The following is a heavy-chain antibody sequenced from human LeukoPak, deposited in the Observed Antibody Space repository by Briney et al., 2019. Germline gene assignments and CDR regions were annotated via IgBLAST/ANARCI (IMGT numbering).Heavy chain of an antibody. Sequence: ASVKVSCKASGYTFTGYYMHWVRQAPGQGLEWMGWINPNSGGTNYAQKFQGRVTMTRDTSISTAYMELRSLRSDDTAVYYCARGSVEMATISHYWGQGTLVTVSS. CDR1: GYTFTGYY. CDR2: INPNSGGT. D-gene: IGHD5-24*01. V-gene: IGHV1-2*02. CDR3: ARGSVEMATISHY. J-gene: IGHJ4*02.